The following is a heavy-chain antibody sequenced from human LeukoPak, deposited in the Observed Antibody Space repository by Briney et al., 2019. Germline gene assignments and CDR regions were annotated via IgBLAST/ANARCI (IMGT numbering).Heavy chain of an antibody. D-gene: IGHD4-17*01. CDR1: GASFSSYY. CDR3: ARDEHGDFQGFDY. CDR2: IHYRGTT. Sequence: SETLSLTCAVSGASFSSYYWNWIRQSPGKGLEWLGNIHYRGTTNYNPSLKNRVTLSLDTSKSQFVLKVTSVTAADTAVYYCARDEHGDFQGFDYWGQGTRVTVSS. J-gene: IGHJ4*02. V-gene: IGHV4-59*13.